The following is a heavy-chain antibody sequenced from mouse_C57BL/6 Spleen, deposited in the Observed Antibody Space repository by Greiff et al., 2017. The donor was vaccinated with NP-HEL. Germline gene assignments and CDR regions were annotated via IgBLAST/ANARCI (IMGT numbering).Heavy chain of an antibody. CDR1: GYAFSSSW. J-gene: IGHJ4*01. CDR3: ARGTTVVAEDY. D-gene: IGHD1-1*01. CDR2: IYPGDGDT. Sequence: VQLQQSGPELVKPGASVKISCKASGYAFSSSWMNWVKQRPGKGLEWIGRIYPGDGDTNYNGKFKGKATLTADKSSSTAYMQLSSLTSEDSAVYFCARGTTVVAEDYWGQGTSVTVSS. V-gene: IGHV1-82*01.